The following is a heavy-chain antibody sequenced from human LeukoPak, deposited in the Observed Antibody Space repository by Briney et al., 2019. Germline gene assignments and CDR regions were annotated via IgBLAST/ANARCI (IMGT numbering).Heavy chain of an antibody. V-gene: IGHV4-59*08. Sequence: SETLSLTCTVSGGSISSYYWSWIRQPPGKGLEWIGYIYYTGSTNYNPSLKSRVTMFVDMSKNQFYLRLSSATAADTAVYYCARHRAYSSSSPFDYWGQGTLVTVSS. CDR1: GGSISSYY. CDR2: IYYTGST. J-gene: IGHJ4*02. CDR3: ARHRAYSSSSPFDY. D-gene: IGHD6-6*01.